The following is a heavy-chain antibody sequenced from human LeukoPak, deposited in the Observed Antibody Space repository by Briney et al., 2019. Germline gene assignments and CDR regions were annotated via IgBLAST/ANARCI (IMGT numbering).Heavy chain of an antibody. CDR3: ARDSSGWYSNWFDP. J-gene: IGHJ5*02. V-gene: IGHV1-2*02. CDR1: GYTFTGYY. CDR2: INPNSGGT. Sequence: ASVKVSCKASGYTFTGYYLHWVRQAPGQGLEWMGWINPNSGGTNYAQKFQGRVTMTRDTSISTAYMELSRLRSDDTAVYYCARDSSGWYSNWFDPWGQGTLATVSS. D-gene: IGHD6-19*01.